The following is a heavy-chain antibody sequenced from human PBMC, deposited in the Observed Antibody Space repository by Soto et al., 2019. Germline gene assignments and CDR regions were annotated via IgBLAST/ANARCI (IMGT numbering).Heavy chain of an antibody. CDR3: ATLGTFDPGGRDV. D-gene: IGHD1-1*01. CDR2: ITWNSGTI. J-gene: IGHJ6*02. Sequence: EVQLVESGGGLVQPGRSLRLSCAASGFTFKNYAMHWVRQVPGKGLEWVSGITWNSGTIGYADSVKGRFTISRDNAKNAMYLQMNSLSAEDTALYYCATLGTFDPGGRDVWGQGTTVTVSS. CDR1: GFTFKNYA. V-gene: IGHV3-9*01.